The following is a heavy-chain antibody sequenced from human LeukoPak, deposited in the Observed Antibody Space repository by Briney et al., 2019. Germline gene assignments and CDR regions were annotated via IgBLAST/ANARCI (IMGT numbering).Heavy chain of an antibody. CDR3: AKTGFQWGYYFYYMDV. Sequence: SGGSLRLSCAASGFTFSSYAMSWVRQAPGKGLEWVSAISGSGGSTYYADSVKGRFTISRDNSKNTLYLQMNSLIVEDTAVYYCAKTGFQWGYYFYYMDVWGKGTTVTVSS. D-gene: IGHD1-14*01. CDR1: GFTFSSYA. CDR2: ISGSGGST. V-gene: IGHV3-23*01. J-gene: IGHJ6*03.